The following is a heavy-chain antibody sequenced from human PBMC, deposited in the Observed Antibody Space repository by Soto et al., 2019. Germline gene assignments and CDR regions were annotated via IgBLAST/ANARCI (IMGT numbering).Heavy chain of an antibody. CDR3: AKDGPAVTTGYFDY. CDR1: GFTFSSYA. J-gene: IGHJ4*02. Sequence: GGSLRLSCAVSGFTFSSYAMSWVRQAPGKGLEWVSGISGGGGTTYYADSVKGRFTVSGDNSKNTLFLQMDSLRADDTAVYYCAKDGPAVTTGYFDYWGQGTLVTVSS. CDR2: ISGGGGTT. V-gene: IGHV3-23*01. D-gene: IGHD4-17*01.